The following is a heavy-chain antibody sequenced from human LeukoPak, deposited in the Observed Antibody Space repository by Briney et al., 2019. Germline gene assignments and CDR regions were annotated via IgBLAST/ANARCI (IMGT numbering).Heavy chain of an antibody. CDR3: ARDPGYCSSTSCYTRYFDY. D-gene: IGHD2-2*02. CDR2: ISSSSSYI. CDR1: GFTFSSYS. J-gene: IGHJ4*02. Sequence: GGSLRLSCAASGFTFSSYSMNWVRQAPGKGLEWVSSISSSSSYIYYADSVKGRFTISRDNSKNTLYLQMNSLRAEDTAVYYYARDPGYCSSTSCYTRYFDYWGQGTLVTVSS. V-gene: IGHV3-21*01.